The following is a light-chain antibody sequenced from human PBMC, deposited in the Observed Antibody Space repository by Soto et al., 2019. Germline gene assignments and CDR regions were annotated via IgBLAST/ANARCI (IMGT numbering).Light chain of an antibody. V-gene: IGLV1-44*01. J-gene: IGLJ1*01. CDR1: SSNLGSNT. Sequence: QSVLTQPPSASGTPGQRVTISCSGSSSNLGSNTVNWYQQLPGTAPKLLIYNNDERPSGVPDRFSGSKSGTSASLAISGLESEDEADYYCAAWDDSRNKVFGTGTKLTAL. CDR2: NND. CDR3: AAWDDSRNKV.